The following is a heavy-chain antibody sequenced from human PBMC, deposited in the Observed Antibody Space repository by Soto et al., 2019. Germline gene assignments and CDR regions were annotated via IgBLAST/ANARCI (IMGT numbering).Heavy chain of an antibody. CDR3: ARDRLGWFDP. D-gene: IGHD5-12*01. CDR2: IYHSGST. CDR1: GGSISSGGYS. V-gene: IGHV4-30-2*01. J-gene: IGHJ5*02. Sequence: QLQLQECGAGLVKPSQTLSLTCAVSGGSISSGGYSWSWIRQPPGKGLEWIGYIYHSGSTYYNPSLKSRVTISVDRSKNQFSLKLSSVTAADTAVYYCARDRLGWFDPWGRGTLVTVSS.